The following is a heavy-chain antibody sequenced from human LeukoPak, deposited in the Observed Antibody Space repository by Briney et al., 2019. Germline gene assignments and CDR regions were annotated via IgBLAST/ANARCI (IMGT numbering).Heavy chain of an antibody. V-gene: IGHV3-23*01. J-gene: IGHJ6*03. CDR1: GFTFSSYA. Sequence: GGSLRLSCAASGFTFSSYAMSWVRQAPGKGLEWVSAISGGGGSTYYADSVKGRFTISRDNSKNTLYLQMNSLRAEDTAVYYCAKDHRDYYYYYMDVGGKGTTVTVSS. CDR2: ISGGGGST. D-gene: IGHD1-14*01. CDR3: AKDHRDYYYYYMDV.